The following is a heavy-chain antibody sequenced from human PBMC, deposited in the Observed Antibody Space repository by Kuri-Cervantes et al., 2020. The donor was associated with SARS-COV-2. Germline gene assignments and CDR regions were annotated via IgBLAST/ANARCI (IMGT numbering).Heavy chain of an antibody. Sequence: SETLSLTCTVSGGPISSQSYYWGWIRQPPGKGLEWIGSVYYSGTTYYNPSLRSRVTISLDTSKNQLSLNLNSVTAADTAVYYCARVDGSWYFFYWGQGTLVTVSS. J-gene: IGHJ4*02. D-gene: IGHD6-13*01. CDR2: VYYSGTT. CDR1: GGPISSQSYY. V-gene: IGHV4-39*01. CDR3: ARVDGSWYFFY.